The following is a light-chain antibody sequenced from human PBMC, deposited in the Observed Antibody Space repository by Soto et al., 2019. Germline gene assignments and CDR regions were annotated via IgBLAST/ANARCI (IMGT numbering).Light chain of an antibody. J-gene: IGLJ3*02. V-gene: IGLV2-23*01. CDR2: EGS. Sequence: QSALTQPASVSGSPGQSITISCTGSSSDVGGYNFVSWHQQHPGKAPKLMIYEGSKRPSGVSNRFSGSKSGNTASLTISGLQAEDEADYYCCSYAGSSTGVFGGGTKLTVL. CDR1: SSDVGGYNF. CDR3: CSYAGSSTGV.